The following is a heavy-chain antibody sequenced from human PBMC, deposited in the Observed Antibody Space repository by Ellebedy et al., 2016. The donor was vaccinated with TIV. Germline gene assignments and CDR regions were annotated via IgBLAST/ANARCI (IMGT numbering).Heavy chain of an antibody. D-gene: IGHD3-10*01. CDR3: VRVRPSGTGDQNYYGMDV. V-gene: IGHV4-4*09. CDR2: ISTSGST. Sequence: MPSETLSLTCTVSGDSISGYYWSWIRQPPGKGLEWIGYISTSGSTNYNSSLKSRVTTSVDTSKNQLSLKLSFVTAADTAMYYCVRVRPSGTGDQNYYGMDVWGQGTTVTVSS. CDR1: GDSISGYY. J-gene: IGHJ6*02.